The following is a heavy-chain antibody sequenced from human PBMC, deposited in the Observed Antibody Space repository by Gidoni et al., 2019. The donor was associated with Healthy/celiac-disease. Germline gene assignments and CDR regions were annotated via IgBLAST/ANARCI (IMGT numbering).Heavy chain of an antibody. V-gene: IGHV3-33*01. CDR2: IWYDGSNK. Sequence: QVQLVESGGGVVQPGRSLRLSCAASGFTFSSYGMHWVRQAPGKGLEWVAVIWYDGSNKYYADSVKGRFTISRDNSKNTLYLQMNSLRAEDTAVYYFARDAGSMEPWGQGTLVTVSS. J-gene: IGHJ5*02. CDR3: ARDAGSMEP. D-gene: IGHD1-1*01. CDR1: GFTFSSYG.